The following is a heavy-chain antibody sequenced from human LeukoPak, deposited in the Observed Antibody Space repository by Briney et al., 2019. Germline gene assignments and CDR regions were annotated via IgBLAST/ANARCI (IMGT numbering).Heavy chain of an antibody. CDR3: ARDHPYYYDSSGYYGYFDY. J-gene: IGHJ4*02. CDR2: IYTSGST. V-gene: IGHV4-4*07. CDR1: GGSLSSYY. D-gene: IGHD3-22*01. Sequence: SETLSLTCTVSGGSLSSYYWSWIRQPAGKGLEWIGRIYTSGSTNYNPSLKSRVTMSVDTSKNQFSLKLSSVTAADTAVYYCARDHPYYYDSSGYYGYFDYWGQGTLVTVSS.